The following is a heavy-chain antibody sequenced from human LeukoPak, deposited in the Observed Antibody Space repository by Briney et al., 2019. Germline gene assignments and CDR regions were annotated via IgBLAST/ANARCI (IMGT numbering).Heavy chain of an antibody. D-gene: IGHD3-22*01. Sequence: ASVKVSCKASGYTFTSYYMRWLRQAPGQGLEWMGIINPSGGSTSYAQKFQGRVTMTRDTSTSTVYMELSSLRSEDTAVYYCAREGYYYDSSGYFPYFDYWGQGTLVTVSS. CDR3: AREGYYYDSSGYFPYFDY. J-gene: IGHJ4*02. V-gene: IGHV1-46*01. CDR2: INPSGGST. CDR1: GYTFTSYY.